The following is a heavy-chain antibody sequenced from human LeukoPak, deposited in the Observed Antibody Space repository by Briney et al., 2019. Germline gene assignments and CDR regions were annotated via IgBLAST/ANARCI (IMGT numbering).Heavy chain of an antibody. J-gene: IGHJ2*01. D-gene: IGHD3-3*01. V-gene: IGHV4-61*02. CDR1: GGSISSGSYY. Sequence: SETLSLTCTVSGGSISSGSYYWSWIRQPAGKGLEWIGRIYTSGSTNYNPSLKSRVTISVDTSKNQFSLKLSSVTAADTAVYYCARLKGRFLEWLPVGYLDLWGRGTLVTVSS. CDR2: IYTSGST. CDR3: ARLKGRFLEWLPVGYLDL.